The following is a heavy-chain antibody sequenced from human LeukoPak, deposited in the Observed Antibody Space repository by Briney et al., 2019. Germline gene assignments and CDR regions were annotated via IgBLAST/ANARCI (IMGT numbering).Heavy chain of an antibody. CDR1: GGTFISYA. J-gene: IGHJ4*02. D-gene: IGHD3-22*01. Sequence: SVKVSCKASGGTFISYAISWVRQAPGQGLEWMGGIVPIFGTANYAQKFQGRVTITADESTSTAYMELSSLRSEDTAVYYCARLYYYDSSGYDDDYWGQGTLVTVSS. CDR3: ARLYYYDSSGYDDDY. CDR2: IVPIFGTA. V-gene: IGHV1-69*13.